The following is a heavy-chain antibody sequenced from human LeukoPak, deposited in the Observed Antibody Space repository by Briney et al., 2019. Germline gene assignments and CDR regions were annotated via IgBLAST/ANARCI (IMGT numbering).Heavy chain of an antibody. D-gene: IGHD3-22*01. V-gene: IGHV1-69*05. CDR3: ARDRRYYDSSGYYYFDY. J-gene: IGHJ4*02. CDR2: IIPIFGTA. Sequence: SVKVSCKASGYTFTGYYMHWVRQAPGQGLEWMGRIIPIFGTANYAQKFQGRVTITTDESTSTAYMELSSLRSEDTAVYYCARDRRYYDSSGYYYFDYWGQGTLVTVSS. CDR1: GYTFTGYY.